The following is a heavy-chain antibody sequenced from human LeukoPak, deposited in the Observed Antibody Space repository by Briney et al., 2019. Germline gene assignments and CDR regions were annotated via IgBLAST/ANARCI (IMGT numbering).Heavy chain of an antibody. J-gene: IGHJ4*02. CDR3: AKLEEVVVITTPFDY. CDR2: ISGSGGST. Sequence: GGSLRLSCAASGFTFSSYAMSWVRQAPGKGLEWVSAISGSGGSTYYADSVKGRFTISRDNSKNTLYLQMNSLRAEDMAVYYCAKLEEVVVITTPFDYWGQGTLVTVSS. CDR1: GFTFSSYA. V-gene: IGHV3-23*01. D-gene: IGHD3-22*01.